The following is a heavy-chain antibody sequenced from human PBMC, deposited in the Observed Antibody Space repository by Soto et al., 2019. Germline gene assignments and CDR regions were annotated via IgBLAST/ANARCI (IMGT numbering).Heavy chain of an antibody. D-gene: IGHD2-8*02. CDR3: ARWSRFCTGGRCFPWFDP. V-gene: IGHV4-61*01. Sequence: KPSETLSLTCTVSGGSVSNGSYYWSWLRQPPGKGLEWIAYIYYGGSINYNPSLKSRVSIFVDTSENQFSLKLSSVTAADTAVYYCARWSRFCTGGRCFPWFDPWGQGTLVTVSS. CDR2: IYYGGSI. J-gene: IGHJ5*02. CDR1: GGSVSNGSYY.